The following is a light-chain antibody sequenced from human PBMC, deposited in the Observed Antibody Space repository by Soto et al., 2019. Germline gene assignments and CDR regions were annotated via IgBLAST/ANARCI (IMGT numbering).Light chain of an antibody. J-gene: IGKJ1*01. CDR3: QQYNSDS. CDR1: QGIGND. Sequence: IQMNPSPSSLSASVGDRVTITCRASQGIGNDLGWYQQKPGKAPKRLIYAASSLQSGVPSRFSGSGSGTEFTLTISSLQPDDFATYYCQQYNSDSFGQGTKVDI. CDR2: AAS. V-gene: IGKV1-17*01.